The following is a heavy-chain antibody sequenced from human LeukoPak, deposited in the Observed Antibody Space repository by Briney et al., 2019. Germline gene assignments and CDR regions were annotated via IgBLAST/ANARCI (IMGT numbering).Heavy chain of an antibody. CDR3: ARSRVPAGKYCSGGSCYGGFDY. J-gene: IGHJ4*02. D-gene: IGHD2-15*01. CDR2: INAGNGNT. V-gene: IGHV1-3*01. CDR1: GYTFTSYA. Sequence: ASVKVSCKASGYTFTSYAMHWVRQAPGQRLEWMGWINAGNGNTKYSQKFHGRVTITRDTSASTAYMELSSLRSEDTAVYYCARSRVPAGKYCSGGSCYGGFDYWGQGTLVTVSS.